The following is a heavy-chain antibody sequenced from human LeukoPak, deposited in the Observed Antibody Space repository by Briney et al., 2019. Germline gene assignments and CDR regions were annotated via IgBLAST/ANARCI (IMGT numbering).Heavy chain of an antibody. D-gene: IGHD6-19*01. J-gene: IGHJ4*02. V-gene: IGHV1-2*06. CDR3: ARSGSGWYVGTDY. CDR2: INPNSGGT. CDR1: GYTFTGYY. Sequence: ASVKVSCKASGYTFTGYYMHWVRQAPGQGLEWMGRINPNSGGTNYAQKFQGRVTMTKDTSISTAYMELSRLRSDDTAVYYCARSGSGWYVGTDYWGQGTLVTVSS.